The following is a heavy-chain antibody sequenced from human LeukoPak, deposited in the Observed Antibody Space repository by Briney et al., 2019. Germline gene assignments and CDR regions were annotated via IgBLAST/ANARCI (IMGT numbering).Heavy chain of an antibody. CDR3: ARETITRLDY. D-gene: IGHD1-20*01. Sequence: GGSLRLSCAASGFTLSSYEMNWVRQGPGKGLEWVSYISSSGRTTYYADSVKGRFTISRDNAKNSLFLQMNSLRGEDTAVYYCARETITRLDYWGQGTLVTVSS. J-gene: IGHJ4*02. CDR2: ISSSGRTT. V-gene: IGHV3-48*03. CDR1: GFTLSSYE.